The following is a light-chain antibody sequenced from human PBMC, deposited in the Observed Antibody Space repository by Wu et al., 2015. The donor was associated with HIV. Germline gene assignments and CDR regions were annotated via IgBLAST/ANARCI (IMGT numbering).Light chain of an antibody. V-gene: IGKV3-20*01. J-gene: IGKJ4*01. CDR1: QTVDNRY. CDR3: QQYGSSPR. CDR2: SAF. Sequence: EIVLTQSPGTLSLSPGERATLSCRASQTVDNRYLAWYQQKPGQAPRLLMYSAFFRATGIPDRFSGSGSGTDFTLTISRLEPEDFALYFCQQYGSSPRFGGGTKVEIK.